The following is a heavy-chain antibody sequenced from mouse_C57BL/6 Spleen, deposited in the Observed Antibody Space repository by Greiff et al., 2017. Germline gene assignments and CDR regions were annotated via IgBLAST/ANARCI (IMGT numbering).Heavy chain of an antibody. CDR1: GYTFTSYW. D-gene: IGHD2-5*01. J-gene: IGHJ2*01. Sequence: QVQLQQPGAELVKPGASVKLSCKASGYTFTSYWMQWVKQRPGQGLEWIGEIDPSDSYTNYNQKFKGKATLTVDTSSSTAYMQLSSLTSEDSAVYYCARWDSNHYLDYWGQGTTLTVSS. V-gene: IGHV1-50*01. CDR2: IDPSDSYT. CDR3: ARWDSNHYLDY.